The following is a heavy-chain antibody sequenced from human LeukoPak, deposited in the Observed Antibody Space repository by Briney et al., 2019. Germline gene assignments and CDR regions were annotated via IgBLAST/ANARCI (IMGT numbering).Heavy chain of an antibody. V-gene: IGHV3-23*01. D-gene: IGHD3-16*02. J-gene: IGHJ4*02. CDR3: AKEGAMITFGGVIVT. CDR1: GFTFSSYA. CDR2: ISGSGGST. Sequence: GGSLRLSCAASGFTFSSYAMSWVRQAPGKGLEWVSAISGSGGSTYYADSVKGRFTISIDNSKNTLYLQMNSLRAEDTAVYYCAKEGAMITFGGVIVTWGQGTLVTVSS.